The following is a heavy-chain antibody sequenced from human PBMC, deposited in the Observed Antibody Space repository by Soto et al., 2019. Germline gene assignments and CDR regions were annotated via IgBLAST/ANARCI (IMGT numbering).Heavy chain of an antibody. J-gene: IGHJ4*02. CDR1: GGSISDSP. D-gene: IGHD1-20*01. CDR3: ASYSWNDAVFDY. Sequence: SETLSLTCTVSGGSISDSPWSWIRQPPGEGLEWIAWLYSSGTTNYNPSLKSRVTISVDTSKNHFSLKLSSVTAADTAIYYCASYSWNDAVFDYWGQGALVTVS. CDR2: LYSSGTT. V-gene: IGHV4-59*01.